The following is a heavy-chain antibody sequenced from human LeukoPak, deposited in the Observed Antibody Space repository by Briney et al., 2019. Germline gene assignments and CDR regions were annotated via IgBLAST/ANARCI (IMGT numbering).Heavy chain of an antibody. V-gene: IGHV4-39*07. J-gene: IGHJ6*03. CDR3: ARCRDGYNYYYYYMDV. Sequence: SETLSLTCTVSGGSISSSSYYWGWIRQPPGKGLEWIVGIYYSGSTYYNPSLKSRVTISVDTSKNQFSLKLSSVTAADTAAYYCARCRDGYNYYYYYMDVWGKGTTVTVSS. D-gene: IGHD5-24*01. CDR2: IYYSGST. CDR1: GGSISSSSYY.